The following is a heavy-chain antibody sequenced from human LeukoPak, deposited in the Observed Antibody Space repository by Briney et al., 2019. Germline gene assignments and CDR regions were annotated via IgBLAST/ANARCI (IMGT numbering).Heavy chain of an antibody. J-gene: IGHJ4*02. Sequence: SETLSLTCAVYGGSFSGYYWSWIRQPPGKGLEWIGEINHSGSTEYNPSLKSRVTISIDTSKNQFSLNLSSVTAADTAVYYCAASIAVPGIFDYWGQGSLVTVSS. CDR1: GGSFSGYY. CDR3: AASIAVPGIFDY. CDR2: INHSGST. V-gene: IGHV4-34*01. D-gene: IGHD6-19*01.